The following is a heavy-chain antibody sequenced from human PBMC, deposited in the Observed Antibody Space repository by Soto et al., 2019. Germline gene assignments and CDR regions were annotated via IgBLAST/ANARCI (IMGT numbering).Heavy chain of an antibody. Sequence: PGGSLRLSCTASGFTFSSHAMTWVRQAPGKGLEWVANIKQDGSEKYYVDSVKGRCTISRDNAKNSLYLQMNSPRAEDTAVYYCASEGSSGNNGPNAFDIWGQGTMVTVSS. J-gene: IGHJ3*02. CDR3: ASEGSSGNNGPNAFDI. CDR2: IKQDGSEK. V-gene: IGHV3-7*01. D-gene: IGHD3-22*01. CDR1: GFTFSSHA.